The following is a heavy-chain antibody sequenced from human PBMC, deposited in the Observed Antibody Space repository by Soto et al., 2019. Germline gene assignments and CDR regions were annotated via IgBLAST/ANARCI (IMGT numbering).Heavy chain of an antibody. CDR2: IIPIFGTA. CDR1: GGTFSSYA. Sequence: QVQLVQSGAEVKKPGSSVKVSCKASGGTFSSYAISWVRQAPGQGLEWMGGIIPIFGTANYAQKFQGRVTITAXXSXSXXYMELSSLRSEDTAVYYCARSWLGSEDYYYYGMDVWGQGTTVTVSS. CDR3: ARSWLGSEDYYYYGMDV. D-gene: IGHD6-19*01. J-gene: IGHJ6*02. V-gene: IGHV1-69*12.